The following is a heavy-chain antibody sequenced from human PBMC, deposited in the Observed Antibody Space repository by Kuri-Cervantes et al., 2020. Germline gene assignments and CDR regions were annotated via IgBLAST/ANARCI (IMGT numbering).Heavy chain of an antibody. CDR2: MYYSGST. CDR1: GGSISSYY. Sequence: SETLSLTCTVSGGSISSYYWSWIRQPPGKGLEWIGYMYYSGSTNYNPSLKSRVTISVDTSKNQFSLKLSSVTAADTAVYYCARANFWYGNYFDYWGQGTLVTVSS. J-gene: IGHJ4*02. D-gene: IGHD6-13*01. CDR3: ARANFWYGNYFDY. V-gene: IGHV4-59*12.